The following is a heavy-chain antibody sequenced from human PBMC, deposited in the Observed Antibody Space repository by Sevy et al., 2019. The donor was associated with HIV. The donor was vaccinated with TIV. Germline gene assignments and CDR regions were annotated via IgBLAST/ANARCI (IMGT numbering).Heavy chain of an antibody. D-gene: IGHD3-3*01. J-gene: IGHJ6*02. CDR2: MNPNSGNT. Sequence: ASVKVSCKASGYTFTSYDINWVRQATGQGLEWMGWMNPNSGNTGYAQKFQGRVTMTRNTSISTAYMELSSLRSEDTVVYYCARGGYYDFWSGYNYYYYGMDVWGQGTTVTVSS. CDR1: GYTFTSYD. V-gene: IGHV1-8*01. CDR3: ARGGYYDFWSGYNYYYYGMDV.